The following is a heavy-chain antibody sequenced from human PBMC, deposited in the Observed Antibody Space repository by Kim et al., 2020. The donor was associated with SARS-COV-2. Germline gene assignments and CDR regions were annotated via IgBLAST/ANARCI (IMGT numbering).Heavy chain of an antibody. Sequence: SETLSLTCTVSGGSLSCSYYYWVWMRQPTGKELEWIVTSNYSGNTYYNPSLRSRITIDIDTYKNHFTLKLVAVTAADAAVYYCARHQSYTKVWYVALDV. CDR3: ARHQSYTKVWYVALDV. CDR1: GGSLSCSYYY. D-gene: IGHD3-10*01. J-gene: IGHJ6*01. CDR2: SNYSGNT. V-gene: IGHV4-39*01.